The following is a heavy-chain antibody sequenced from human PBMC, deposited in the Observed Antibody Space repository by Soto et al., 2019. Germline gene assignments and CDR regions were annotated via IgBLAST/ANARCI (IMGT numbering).Heavy chain of an antibody. CDR3: ARGCFDIVLVPAAPRDGWIDS. Sequence: AAKGGACSSYNWGWVRQPRVKGLEWNGEINHSGSTNYNPSLKSRVTISVDTSKNQFSLKLSSVTAADTAVYYCARGCFDIVLVPAAPRDGWIDSWGQGPLVPVSS. CDR2: INHSGST. V-gene: IGHV4-34*01. J-gene: IGHJ5*01. D-gene: IGHD2-2*01. CDR1: GGACSSYN.